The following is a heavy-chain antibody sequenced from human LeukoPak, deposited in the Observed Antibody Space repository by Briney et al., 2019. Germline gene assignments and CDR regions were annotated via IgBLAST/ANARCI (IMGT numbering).Heavy chain of an antibody. CDR3: ARRDYYYYYMDV. V-gene: IGHV3-30*02. J-gene: IGHJ6*03. Sequence: PGGSLRLSCAASGFTFSSYGMHWVRQAPGKGLEWVAFIRYDGSNKYYADSVKGRFTISRDNSKNTLYLQMNSLRAEDTALYYCARRDYYYYYMDVWGKGTTVTVSS. CDR1: GFTFSSYG. CDR2: IRYDGSNK.